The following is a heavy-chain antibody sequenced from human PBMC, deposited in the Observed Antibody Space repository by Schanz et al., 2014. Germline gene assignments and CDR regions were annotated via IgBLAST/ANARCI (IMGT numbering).Heavy chain of an antibody. CDR3: ARVLGGDEGLDQ. CDR1: GFTFSAYG. V-gene: IGHV3-21*01. J-gene: IGHJ4*02. D-gene: IGHD4-17*01. CDR2: ISSSGGHI. Sequence: VQLVESGGGVVQPGRSLRLSCAASGFTFSAYGMHWVRQAPGKGLEWVSSISSSGGHIYYADSVKGRFTISRDNPKNSLCLQMNSLRAEDTALYYCARVLGGDEGLDQWGQGTLVTVSS.